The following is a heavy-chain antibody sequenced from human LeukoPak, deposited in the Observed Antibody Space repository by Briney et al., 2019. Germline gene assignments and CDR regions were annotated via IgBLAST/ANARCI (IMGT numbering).Heavy chain of an antibody. CDR3: VKDYSTIPAAANPLFDY. Sequence: PGGSLRLSCAASGFTFSSYAVTWVRQAPGKGLEWVSGITGSGDTTFYADSVKGRFTISRDNSKNTLYLQMHSLRAEDTAVYYCVKDYSTIPAAANPLFDYWSQGALVTVSS. CDR2: ITGSGDTT. V-gene: IGHV3-23*01. D-gene: IGHD6-13*01. J-gene: IGHJ4*02. CDR1: GFTFSSYA.